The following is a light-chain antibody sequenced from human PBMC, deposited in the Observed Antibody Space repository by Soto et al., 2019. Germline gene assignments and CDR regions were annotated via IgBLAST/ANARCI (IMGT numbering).Light chain of an antibody. Sequence: QSVLTQPASVSGSPGQSFTISCTGTSSDVGAYHSVSWYQQHPGKAPKLIIFDVSNRPSGVSNRFSGSKSGNTASLAISGVQAEDEADYYCSSFTDTGTVMFVGGTKLTVL. CDR3: SSFTDTGTVM. CDR1: SSDVGAYHS. J-gene: IGLJ3*02. V-gene: IGLV2-14*03. CDR2: DVS.